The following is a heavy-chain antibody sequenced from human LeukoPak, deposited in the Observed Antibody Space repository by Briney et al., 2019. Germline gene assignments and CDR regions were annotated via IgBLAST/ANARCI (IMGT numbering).Heavy chain of an antibody. V-gene: IGHV1-69*04. CDR3: ARRNYYDSSGYYFDY. Sequence: GASVKVSCKASGGTFSSYAISWVRQAPGQGLEWMGRIIPILGIANYAQKFQGRVTITTDESTSTAYMELSSLRSEDTAVYYCARRNYYDSSGYYFDYWGQGTLVTVSS. J-gene: IGHJ4*02. CDR1: GGTFSSYA. CDR2: IIPILGIA. D-gene: IGHD3-22*01.